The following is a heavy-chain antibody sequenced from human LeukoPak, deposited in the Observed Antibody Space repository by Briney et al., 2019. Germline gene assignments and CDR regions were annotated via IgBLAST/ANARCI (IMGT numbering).Heavy chain of an antibody. CDR3: ARDSADYGDYDY. D-gene: IGHD4-17*01. CDR2: INPSGAST. V-gene: IGHV1-46*01. Sequence: ASVKVSCKASGYTFTSYFMHWVRQAPGQGLDWMGIINPSGASTSYAQKFQGRVTMTRDTSTGTVYMELSSLRSEDTAVYYCARDSADYGDYDYWGQGTLVTVSS. CDR1: GYTFTSYF. J-gene: IGHJ4*02.